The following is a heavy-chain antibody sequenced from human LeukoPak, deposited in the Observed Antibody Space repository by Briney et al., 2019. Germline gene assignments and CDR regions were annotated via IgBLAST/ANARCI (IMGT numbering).Heavy chain of an antibody. Sequence: SETLSLTCTVSGGSISSYYWSWIRQPPGKGLEWIGYIYYSGSTNYNPSLKSRVTISVDTSKNQFSLKLSSVTAADTAVYYCARVNPVNYYDSSGYGPNFDYWGQGTLVTVSS. CDR2: IYYSGST. CDR1: GGSISSYY. CDR3: ARVNPVNYYDSSGYGPNFDY. D-gene: IGHD3-22*01. V-gene: IGHV4-59*12. J-gene: IGHJ4*02.